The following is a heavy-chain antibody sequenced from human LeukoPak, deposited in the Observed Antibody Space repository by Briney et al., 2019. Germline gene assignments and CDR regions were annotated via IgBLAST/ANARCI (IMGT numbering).Heavy chain of an antibody. J-gene: IGHJ4*02. CDR3: ATKTAFDY. CDR1: GFTYSSYA. CDR2: FSGSGGNT. Sequence: PGGSLRLSCAASGFTYSSYAMSWVRQAPGKGLEWVSTFSGSGGNTYYADSVKGRFTISRDNSKNTLYLQMSSLRAEDTAVYYCATKTAFDYWGQGTLVTVSS. V-gene: IGHV3-23*01. D-gene: IGHD5-18*01.